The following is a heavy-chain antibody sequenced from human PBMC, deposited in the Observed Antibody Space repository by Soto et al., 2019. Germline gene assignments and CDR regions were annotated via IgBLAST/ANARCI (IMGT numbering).Heavy chain of an antibody. CDR2: IYSGGST. J-gene: IGHJ3*02. D-gene: IGHD3-22*01. CDR1: GFTVSSNY. CDR3: ARNYASTAGGAFDI. Sequence: EVQLVESGGGLIQPGGSLRLSCAASGFTVSSNYMSWVRQAPGKGLGWVSVIYSGGSTYYADSVKGRFTISRDNSKNPLYLQMNSMTAEDTAVYYCARNYASTAGGAFDIWGQGTMVTVSS. V-gene: IGHV3-53*01.